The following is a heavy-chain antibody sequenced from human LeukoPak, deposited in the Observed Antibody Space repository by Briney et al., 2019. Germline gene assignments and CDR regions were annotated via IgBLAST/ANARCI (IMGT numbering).Heavy chain of an antibody. D-gene: IGHD3-22*01. Sequence: PGGSLRLSCAASGFTFSSYGMHWVRQAPGKGLEWVTVISYDGSNEYYADSVKGRFTISRDNSKNTLYLQMNSLRAEDTAVYYCARADFDSSGYYYSPFGSYYNYGMDVWGQGTTVTVSS. CDR2: ISYDGSNE. V-gene: IGHV3-30*19. CDR1: GFTFSSYG. J-gene: IGHJ6*02. CDR3: ARADFDSSGYYYSPFGSYYNYGMDV.